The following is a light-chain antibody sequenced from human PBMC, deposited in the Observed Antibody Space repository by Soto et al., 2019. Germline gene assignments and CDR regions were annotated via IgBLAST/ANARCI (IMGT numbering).Light chain of an antibody. V-gene: IGLV1-44*01. CDR3: AAWDDTLHGPV. CDR2: RND. CDR1: SSNLGTNT. Sequence: QSALTQPPSASGTPGQRVVVSCSGSSSNLGTNTATWYQQLPGTAPKLLISRNDQRPSGVPDRFSGSKSGTSASLAISGLQSEDEADYYCAAWDDTLHGPVFGGGTKVTVL. J-gene: IGLJ2*01.